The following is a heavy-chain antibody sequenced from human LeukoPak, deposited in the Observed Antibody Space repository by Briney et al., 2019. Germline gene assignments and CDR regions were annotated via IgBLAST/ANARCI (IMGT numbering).Heavy chain of an antibody. CDR1: GFTFSSYA. CDR2: ISYDGSNK. CDR3: ARDAPHLTYNWNDSYTFDY. V-gene: IGHV3-30-3*01. J-gene: IGHJ4*02. Sequence: PGGSLRLSCAASGFTFSSYAMHWVRQAPGKGLEWVAVISYDGSNKYYADSVEGRFTISRDNSKNTLYLQMNSLRAEDTAVYYCARDAPHLTYNWNDSYTFDYWGQGTLVTVSS. D-gene: IGHD1-20*01.